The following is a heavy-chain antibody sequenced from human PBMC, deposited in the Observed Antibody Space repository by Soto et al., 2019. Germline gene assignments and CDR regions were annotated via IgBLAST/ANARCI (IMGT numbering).Heavy chain of an antibody. V-gene: IGHV3-33*01. D-gene: IGHD6-13*01. CDR2: IWNDGSNK. Sequence: QVQLVESGGGVVQPGRSLRLSCAASGFIFSSYGVDWVRQAPGKGLEWVAVIWNDGSNKDYADSVKGRFTISRDNSKNTVYLQMNSLRAEDTAVYYCARAPGWSSSWVCFDYWGQGILVTVSS. CDR1: GFIFSSYG. J-gene: IGHJ4*02. CDR3: ARAPGWSSSWVCFDY.